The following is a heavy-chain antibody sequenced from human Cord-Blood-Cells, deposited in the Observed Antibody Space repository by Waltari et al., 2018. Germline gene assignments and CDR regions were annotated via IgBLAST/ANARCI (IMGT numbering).Heavy chain of an antibody. J-gene: IGHJ3*02. Sequence: EVQLVESGGGLVQPGGSLRLSCAASGFTFSSYSMNWVRQAPGKGLEWVSSISSSISTIYYADSVKGRFTISRDNAKNSLYLQMNSLRAEDTAVYYCARFDSSGAFDIWGQGTMVTVSS. V-gene: IGHV3-48*01. D-gene: IGHD3-22*01. CDR3: ARFDSSGAFDI. CDR2: ISSSISTI. CDR1: GFTFSSYS.